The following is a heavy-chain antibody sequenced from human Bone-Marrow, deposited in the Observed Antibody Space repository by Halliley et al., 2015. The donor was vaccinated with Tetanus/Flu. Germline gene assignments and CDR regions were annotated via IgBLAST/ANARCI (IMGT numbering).Heavy chain of an antibody. V-gene: IGHV3-30*18. CDR2: LSYDGDTE. CDR3: AKAGPHGDDADYYYFALDV. D-gene: IGHD3-10*01. Sequence: SLRLSCAAPGFTFSQYAMHWVRQAPGKGLEWVAVLSYDGDTEYHADSVKGRFTISRDNSKNTLYLQMNSLRSDDTALYYCAKAGPHGDDADYYYFALDVWGQGTTVTVSS. J-gene: IGHJ6*02. CDR1: GFTFSQYA.